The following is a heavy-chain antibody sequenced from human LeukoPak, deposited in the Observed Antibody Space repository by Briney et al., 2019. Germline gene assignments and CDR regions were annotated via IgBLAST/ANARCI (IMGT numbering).Heavy chain of an antibody. CDR3: ARPSYCSSTSCYLGAYAFDI. J-gene: IGHJ3*02. CDR1: GGSISSSSYY. V-gene: IGHV4-39*07. CDR2: IYYSGST. D-gene: IGHD2-2*01. Sequence: SETLSLTCTVSGGSISSSSYYWGWIRQPPGKGLEWIGSIYYSGSTYYNPSLKSRVTISVDTSKNQFSLKLSSVTAADTAVYYCARPSYCSSTSCYLGAYAFDIWGQGTMVTVSS.